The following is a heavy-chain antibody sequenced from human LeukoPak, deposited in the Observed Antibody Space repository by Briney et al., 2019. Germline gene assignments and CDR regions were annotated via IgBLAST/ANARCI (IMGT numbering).Heavy chain of an antibody. Sequence: SETLSLTCAVYGGSFSGYYWSWIRQPPGKGLEWIGEINHSGSTNYNPSLKSRVTISVDTSKNQFSLKLSSVTAADTAVYYCARSIAARPGDYWGQGTLVTVSS. CDR3: ARSIAARPGDY. CDR2: INHSGST. J-gene: IGHJ4*02. CDR1: GGSFSGYY. V-gene: IGHV4-34*01. D-gene: IGHD6-6*01.